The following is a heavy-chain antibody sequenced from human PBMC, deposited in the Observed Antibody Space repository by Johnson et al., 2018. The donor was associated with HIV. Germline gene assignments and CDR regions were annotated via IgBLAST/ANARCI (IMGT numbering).Heavy chain of an antibody. D-gene: IGHD2-15*01. V-gene: IGHV3-23*04. CDR1: GFTFSSYS. CDR3: AKGLVAAGYRWYDALDM. Sequence: VQLVESGGGLVQPGGSLRLSCAASGFTFSSYSMHWVRQAPGKGLEWVSVISSSGGTLYHADSVKGRFTISRDNSNNTLYLQMNSLKAEDTAVYYCAKGLVAAGYRWYDALDMWGQGTMVTVSS. CDR2: ISSSGGTL. J-gene: IGHJ3*02.